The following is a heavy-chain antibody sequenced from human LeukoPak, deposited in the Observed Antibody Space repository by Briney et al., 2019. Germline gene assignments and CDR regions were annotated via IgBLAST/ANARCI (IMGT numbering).Heavy chain of an antibody. D-gene: IGHD2-2*01. V-gene: IGHV4-34*01. Sequence: SETLSLTCTLYGGSFSWYYWSWIRQPPGKGLEWIGEIHPSGSTNFNPSLKSRVSISVDTSKNQFSLILTSVTAADTGVYYCSRGRDQSKTGDSWGQGTVVTVSS. CDR2: IHPSGST. J-gene: IGHJ4*02. CDR1: GGSFSWYY. CDR3: SRGRDQSKTGDS.